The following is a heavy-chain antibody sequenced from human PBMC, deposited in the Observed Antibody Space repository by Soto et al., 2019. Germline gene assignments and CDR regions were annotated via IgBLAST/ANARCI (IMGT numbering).Heavy chain of an antibody. D-gene: IGHD2-15*01. CDR3: ARLHRYCSGGSCYVVDY. J-gene: IGHJ4*02. Sequence: KPSETLSLTCTVSGGSISGYYWSWVRQPPGKGLEWLGYVYYTGTTNYNPSLNSRVTISVDTSKNQFSQRLTSLTAADTAVYYCARLHRYCSGGSCYVVDYWGQGTLVTVS. CDR1: GGSISGYY. V-gene: IGHV4-59*08. CDR2: VYYTGTT.